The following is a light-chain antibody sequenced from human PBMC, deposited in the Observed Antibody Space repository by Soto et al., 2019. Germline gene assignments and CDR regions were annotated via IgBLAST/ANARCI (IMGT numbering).Light chain of an antibody. Sequence: QSALTQPASVSGSPGQSITISCTGTSSDVGGYNYVSWCQQHPGKAPKLMIYDVSNRPSGVSNRFSGSKSGNTASLTISGLQAEDEADYYCSSYTSSSLVFGGGTKLTVL. V-gene: IGLV2-14*01. J-gene: IGLJ2*01. CDR2: DVS. CDR3: SSYTSSSLV. CDR1: SSDVGGYNY.